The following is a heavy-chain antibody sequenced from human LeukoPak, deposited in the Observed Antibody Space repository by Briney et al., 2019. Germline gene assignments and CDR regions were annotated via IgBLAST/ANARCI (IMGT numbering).Heavy chain of an antibody. CDR2: ISGSGDRT. J-gene: IGHJ4*02. Sequence: GGSLRLSCAASGFTFSSSAMSWVRQAPGKGLEWVSTISGSGDRTYYADSVKGRFTISRDNSKNTLFLHMNSLRAEDTAVYYCAKGHYDILTGYYTLRYYFDYWGQGTLVTVSS. CDR1: GFTFSSSA. D-gene: IGHD3-9*01. V-gene: IGHV3-23*01. CDR3: AKGHYDILTGYYTLRYYFDY.